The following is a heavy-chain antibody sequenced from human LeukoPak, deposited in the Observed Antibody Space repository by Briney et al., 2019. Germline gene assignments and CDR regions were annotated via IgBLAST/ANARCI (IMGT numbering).Heavy chain of an antibody. CDR1: GGSISSTSYH. J-gene: IGHJ4*02. Sequence: SETLSLTCSVSGGSISSTSYHWGWIRQPPGKGLEWIGCIYYSGSTYYKPSLKSRVTISVDTSKNQFSLKVSSVTAADTAVYYCARHLLRDGYIDYWGQGTLVTVSS. V-gene: IGHV4-39*01. D-gene: IGHD5-24*01. CDR2: IYYSGST. CDR3: ARHLLRDGYIDY.